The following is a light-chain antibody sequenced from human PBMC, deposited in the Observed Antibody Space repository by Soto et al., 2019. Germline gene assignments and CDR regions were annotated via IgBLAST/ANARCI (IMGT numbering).Light chain of an antibody. CDR3: HQYNNWPPWT. Sequence: GDRVTITCRASESMSNCLAWYQQKPGKAPKLLISGASSLQSGVPSRFSGSASGTEFTLTISSLQPDDIAVYYCHQYNNWPPWTFGQGTKVAIK. CDR1: ESMSNC. CDR2: GAS. V-gene: IGKV1-5*01. J-gene: IGKJ1*01.